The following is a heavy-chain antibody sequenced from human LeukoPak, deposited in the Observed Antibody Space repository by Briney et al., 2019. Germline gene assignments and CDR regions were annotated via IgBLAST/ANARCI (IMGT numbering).Heavy chain of an antibody. CDR1: GFTFSSYS. CDR2: ISSSSSYI. D-gene: IGHD6-13*01. CDR3: ARDRGSSRYPIDY. Sequence: PVGSLRLSCAASGFTFSSYSMNWVRQAPGKGLEWVSSISSSSSYIYYADSVKGRFTISRDNAKNSLYLQMNSLRAEDTAVYYCARDRGSSRYPIDYWGQGTLVTVSS. J-gene: IGHJ4*02. V-gene: IGHV3-21*01.